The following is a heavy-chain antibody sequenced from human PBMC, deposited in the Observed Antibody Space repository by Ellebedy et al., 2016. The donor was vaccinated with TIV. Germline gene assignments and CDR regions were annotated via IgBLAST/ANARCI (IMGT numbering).Heavy chain of an antibody. J-gene: IGHJ4*02. CDR3: ARDLTVVTPRSFDY. CDR2: IYSGGST. V-gene: IGHV3-66*01. CDR1: GFTVSSNY. Sequence: GESLKISCAASGFTVSSNYMSWVRQAPGKGLEWVSVIYSGGSTYYADSVKGRFTISRDNSKNTLYLQMNSLRAEDTAVYYCARDLTVVTPRSFDYWGQGTLVTVSS. D-gene: IGHD4-23*01.